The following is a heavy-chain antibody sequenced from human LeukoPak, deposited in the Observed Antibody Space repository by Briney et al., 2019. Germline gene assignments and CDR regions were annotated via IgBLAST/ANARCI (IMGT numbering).Heavy chain of an antibody. CDR2: IYYSGST. Sequence: LETLSLTCSVSGGSISSFYWSWIRQPPGKGLEWIGYIYYSGSTNYNPSLKSRVTISVDTSKNQFSLKLSSVTAADTAVYYCARDISRSFDYWGQGTLVTVSS. V-gene: IGHV4-59*01. D-gene: IGHD3-9*01. J-gene: IGHJ4*02. CDR3: ARDISRSFDY. CDR1: GGSISSFY.